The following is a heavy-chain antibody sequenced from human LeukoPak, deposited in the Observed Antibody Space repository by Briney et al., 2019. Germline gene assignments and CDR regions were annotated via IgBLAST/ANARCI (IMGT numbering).Heavy chain of an antibody. J-gene: IGHJ6*02. Sequence: PSETLSLTCTVSGGSISSGSYYWSWIRQPAGKGLEWIGRIYTSGSTNYNPSLKSRVTISVDTSKNQFSLKLSSVTAADTAVYYCAGSSSWEEAYGMDVWGQGTTVTVSS. D-gene: IGHD6-13*01. CDR1: GGSISSGSYY. V-gene: IGHV4-61*02. CDR2: IYTSGST. CDR3: AGSSSWEEAYGMDV.